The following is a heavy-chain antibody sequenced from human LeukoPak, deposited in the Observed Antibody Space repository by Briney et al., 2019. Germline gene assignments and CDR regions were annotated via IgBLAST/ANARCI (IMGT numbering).Heavy chain of an antibody. D-gene: IGHD6-13*01. CDR2: ISSSGSTI. CDR1: GFTFSDYY. V-gene: IGHV3-11*01. J-gene: IGHJ4*02. CDR3: ARGPSSSWYMVDY. Sequence: GGSLRLSCAASGFTFSDYYMSSIRQAPGKGLEWVSYISSSGSTIYYADSVKGRFTISRDNAKNSLYLQMNSLRAEDTAVYYCARGPSSSWYMVDYWGQGTLVTVSS.